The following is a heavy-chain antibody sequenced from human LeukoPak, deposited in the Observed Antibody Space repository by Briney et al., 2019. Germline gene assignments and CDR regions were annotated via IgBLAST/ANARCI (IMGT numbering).Heavy chain of an antibody. Sequence: SQTLSLTCAISGDSVSSNSAAWNWIRQSPSRGLEWLGRTYYRSKWYNDYAVSVKSRITINLDTSKNQFSLQLNSVTPEDTAVYYCARGSSSSPYSYYYYYGMDVWGQGTTVTVSS. V-gene: IGHV6-1*01. CDR2: TYYRSKWYN. CDR1: GDSVSSNSAA. J-gene: IGHJ6*02. CDR3: ARGSSSSPYSYYYYYGMDV. D-gene: IGHD6-6*01.